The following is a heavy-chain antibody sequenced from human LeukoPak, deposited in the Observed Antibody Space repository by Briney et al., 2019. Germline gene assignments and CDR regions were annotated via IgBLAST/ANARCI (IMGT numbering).Heavy chain of an antibody. J-gene: IGHJ4*02. CDR3: AKDGVDYYGSGSLDY. V-gene: IGHV3-30*18. CDR1: GFTFSSYG. D-gene: IGHD3-10*01. CDR2: ISYDGSTK. Sequence: AGSLRLSCAASGFTFSSYGMHWVRQAPGKGLEWVAVISYDGSTKYYADSVKGRFTISRDNSKNTLYLQMNSLRAEDTAVYYCAKDGVDYYGSGSLDYWGQGTLVTVSS.